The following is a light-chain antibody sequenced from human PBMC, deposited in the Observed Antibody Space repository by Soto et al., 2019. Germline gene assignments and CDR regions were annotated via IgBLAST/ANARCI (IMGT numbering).Light chain of an antibody. CDR3: QHYNDWPPTWT. Sequence: EIVMTQSPATLSVSPGERATLSCRASQSIGTKLAWYQQKPGQAPRVLIYGASTRATGIPARFSGSGSGTVFTLTISSLQSEDFAVYHCQHYNDWPPTWTFGQGTRVEIK. J-gene: IGKJ1*01. CDR1: QSIGTK. CDR2: GAS. V-gene: IGKV3-15*01.